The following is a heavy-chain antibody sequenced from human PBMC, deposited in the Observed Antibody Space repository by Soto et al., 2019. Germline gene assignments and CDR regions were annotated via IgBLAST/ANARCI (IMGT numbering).Heavy chain of an antibody. Sequence: QVQLQESGPGLVKPSGTLSLTCAVSGGSIRSNNWWSWVRQPPGKGLEWIGEIFHSGSTNYNPSLKTRVTISADKSKNQFSLKLSSVTAADTAVYYCARVFSGSYSDYWGQGTLVTVSS. D-gene: IGHD1-26*01. CDR1: GGSIRSNNW. J-gene: IGHJ4*02. CDR3: ARVFSGSYSDY. V-gene: IGHV4-4*02. CDR2: IFHSGST.